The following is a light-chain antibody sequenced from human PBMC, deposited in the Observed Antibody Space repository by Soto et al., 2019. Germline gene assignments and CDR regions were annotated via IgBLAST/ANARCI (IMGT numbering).Light chain of an antibody. J-gene: IGKJ3*01. Sequence: IGLSHSPATVSLSTGERATLSCRASQSVSSYLVWYQQKPGQAPRLLIYDASTRATGVPARFSGSGSGTDFTLTISSLEPEDFAVYYCQQRSNWPPFSLGPGTKVDIK. CDR3: QQRSNWPPFS. V-gene: IGKV3-11*01. CDR2: DAS. CDR1: QSVSSY.